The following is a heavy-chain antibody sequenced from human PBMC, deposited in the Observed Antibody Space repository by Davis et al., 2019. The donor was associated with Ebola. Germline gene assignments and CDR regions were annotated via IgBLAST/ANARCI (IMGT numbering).Heavy chain of an antibody. V-gene: IGHV3-23*01. D-gene: IGHD3-10*01. CDR3: AKAYYGSGSYSTSNAYEYVDY. Sequence: GGSLRLSCAASGFTFSRYGMNWVRQAPGKGLEWVSAISGSGGSTYYADSVEGRFTISRDNFKNTLYLQMNSLRAEDTAVYYCAKAYYGSGSYSTSNAYEYVDYWGQGTLVTVSS. CDR2: ISGSGGST. J-gene: IGHJ4*02. CDR1: GFTFSRYG.